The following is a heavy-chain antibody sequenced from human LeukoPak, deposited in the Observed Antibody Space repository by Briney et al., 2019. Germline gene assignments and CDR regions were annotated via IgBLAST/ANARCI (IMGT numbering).Heavy chain of an antibody. V-gene: IGHV5-51*01. J-gene: IGHJ4*02. CDR3: ARHTPYSSSWYYFVY. Sequence: GESLKISCKGSGYSFTGYWIGWVRQMPGKGLEWMGNIYPGDSETRYSPAFQGQVTISADRPTSTAYLQWGSLKVSDTAMYYCARHTPYSSSWYYFVYWGQGTLVTVSS. D-gene: IGHD6-13*01. CDR2: IYPGDSET. CDR1: GYSFTGYW.